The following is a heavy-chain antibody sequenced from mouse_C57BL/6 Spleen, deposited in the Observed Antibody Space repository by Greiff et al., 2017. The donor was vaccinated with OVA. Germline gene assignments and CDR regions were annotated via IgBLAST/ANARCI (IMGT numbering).Heavy chain of an antibody. CDR2: IDPENGDT. J-gene: IGHJ4*01. D-gene: IGHD2-4*01. V-gene: IGHV14-4*01. CDR1: GFNIKDDY. Sequence: EVQLQQSGAELVRPGASVKLSCTASGFNIKDDYMPWVKQRPEQGLEWIGWIDPENGDTEYASKFQGKATITADTSSNTAYLQLSSLTSEDTAVYYCTTGGVITKAAMDYWGQGTSVTVSS. CDR3: TTGGVITKAAMDY.